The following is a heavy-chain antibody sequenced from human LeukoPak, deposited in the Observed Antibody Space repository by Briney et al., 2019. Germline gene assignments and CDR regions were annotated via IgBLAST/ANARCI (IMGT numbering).Heavy chain of an antibody. CDR3: ARVRTYYYDSSGYSNPYYFDY. J-gene: IGHJ4*02. Sequence: SETLSLTCAVYGGSFSGYCWSWIRQPPGKGLEWIGEINHSGSTNYNPSLKSRVTISVDTSKNQFSLKLSSVTAADTAVYYCARVRTYYYDSSGYSNPYYFDYWGQGTLVTVSS. CDR2: INHSGST. V-gene: IGHV4-34*01. D-gene: IGHD3-22*01. CDR1: GGSFSGYC.